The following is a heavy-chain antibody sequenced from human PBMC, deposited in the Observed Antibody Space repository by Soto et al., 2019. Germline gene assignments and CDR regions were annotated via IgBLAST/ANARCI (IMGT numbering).Heavy chain of an antibody. Sequence: PSETLSLTCAVYGGPFSGYYWSWIRQPPGKGLEWIGEINHSGSTNYNPSLKSRVTISVDTSKNQFSLKLSSVTAADTAVYYCARARAYNWNYVHYYGMDVWGQGTTVTVSS. D-gene: IGHD1-7*01. CDR1: GGPFSGYY. CDR2: INHSGST. J-gene: IGHJ6*02. CDR3: ARARAYNWNYVHYYGMDV. V-gene: IGHV4-34*01.